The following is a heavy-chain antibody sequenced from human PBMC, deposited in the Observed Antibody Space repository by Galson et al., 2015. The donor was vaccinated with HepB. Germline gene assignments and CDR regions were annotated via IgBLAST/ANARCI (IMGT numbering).Heavy chain of an antibody. V-gene: IGHV2-70*11. CDR3: ARATTMLRGRLYHYYGMDV. CDR2: IDWDDDK. J-gene: IGHJ6*02. Sequence: PALVKPTQTLTLTCTFSGFSLSTSGMCVSWIRQPPGKALEWLARIDWDDDKYYSTSLKTRLTVSKDTSKNQVVLTMTDMDPVDTATYYCARATTMLRGRLYHYYGMDVWGQGTTVRVSS. CDR1: GFSLSTSGMC. D-gene: IGHD3-10*01.